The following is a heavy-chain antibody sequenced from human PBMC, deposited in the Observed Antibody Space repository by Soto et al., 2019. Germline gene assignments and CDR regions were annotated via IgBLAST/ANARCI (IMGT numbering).Heavy chain of an antibody. J-gene: IGHJ2*01. CDR2: IGAGGDT. CDR3: AREGRSSTWYDWYFDL. D-gene: IGHD6-13*01. Sequence: EEQLVESGGGLVQPGGSLRLSCAASGFTFSSSEMHWVRQVTGKGLEWVSAIGAGGDTSYPDSVKGRFTISRENAKNSLYLQMNSLRDEDTAVYFCAREGRSSTWYDWYFDLWGRGTLVTVSS. V-gene: IGHV3-13*01. CDR1: GFTFSSSE.